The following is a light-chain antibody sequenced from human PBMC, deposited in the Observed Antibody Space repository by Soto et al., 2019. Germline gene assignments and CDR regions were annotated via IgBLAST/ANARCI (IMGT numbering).Light chain of an antibody. V-gene: IGKV4-1*01. CDR2: WAS. Sequence: DIVMTQSPDSLAVSLGERATINCKSSQTVLNSSNNRNYLAWYQQKEGQPPKLLISWASTRQSGVPDRFSGGGSGTAFNLTISSLQAEDAAIYYCQQYLDIPSTLGPGTKVDIK. J-gene: IGKJ3*01. CDR3: QQYLDIPST. CDR1: QTVLNSSNNRNY.